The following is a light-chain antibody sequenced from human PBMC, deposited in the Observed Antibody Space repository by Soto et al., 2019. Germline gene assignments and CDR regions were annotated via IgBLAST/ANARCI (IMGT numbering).Light chain of an antibody. J-gene: IGKJ5*01. CDR3: QQRSNWPIT. Sequence: EMVLTQSPATLSLSPGGRATLSCRASQRVSTFSASYQQNPGRPPRLLSNDASCRATGIPASCSGSGSWADFTLTISSLVPEDFAVYYYQQRSNWPITFGQGTRLEI. CDR1: QRVSTF. V-gene: IGKV3-11*01. CDR2: DAS.